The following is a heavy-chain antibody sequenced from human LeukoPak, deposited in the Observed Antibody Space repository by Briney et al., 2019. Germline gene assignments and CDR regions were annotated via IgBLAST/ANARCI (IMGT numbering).Heavy chain of an antibody. D-gene: IGHD5-18*01. Sequence: SVKVSCKASGCTFSSYAISWRRQPPGQGLEWMGGIIPIFGTANYAQKFHGRVTITVDESTSTAYMELSSMRSEDTAVYYCARGSHTAMVSTVFDYWGQGTLVTVSS. CDR3: ARGSHTAMVSTVFDY. CDR1: GCTFSSYA. J-gene: IGHJ4*02. CDR2: IIPIFGTA. V-gene: IGHV1-69*13.